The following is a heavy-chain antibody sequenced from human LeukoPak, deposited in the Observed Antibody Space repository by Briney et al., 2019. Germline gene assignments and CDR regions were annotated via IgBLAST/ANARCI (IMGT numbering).Heavy chain of an antibody. V-gene: IGHV4-31*03. CDR2: IYYSGST. D-gene: IGHD5-18*01. CDR3: ARVYTAMSTTAFDY. J-gene: IGHJ4*02. Sequence: SETLSLTCTVSGGSISSGDYYWSWIRQHPGKGLEWIGYIYYSGSTYYNPSLKSRVTISVDTSKNQFSLKLSSVTAADTAVYYCARVYTAMSTTAFDYWGQGTPVTVSS. CDR1: GGSISSGDYY.